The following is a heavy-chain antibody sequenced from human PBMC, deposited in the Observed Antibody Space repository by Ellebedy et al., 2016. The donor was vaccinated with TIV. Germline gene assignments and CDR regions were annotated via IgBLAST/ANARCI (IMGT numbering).Heavy chain of an antibody. V-gene: IGHV3-15*01. CDR3: ATDDIPSGTG. Sequence: GGSLRLSCAASGFTFSDYYMSWIRQAPGRGLEWVGRIKRDTDGGTTDYAAPVKGRFTISRDDSRNTLFLQMNSLEAEDTAVYYCATDDIPSGTGWGQGTLVTVSS. CDR2: IKRDTDGGTT. D-gene: IGHD1-26*01. CDR1: GFTFSDYY. J-gene: IGHJ4*02.